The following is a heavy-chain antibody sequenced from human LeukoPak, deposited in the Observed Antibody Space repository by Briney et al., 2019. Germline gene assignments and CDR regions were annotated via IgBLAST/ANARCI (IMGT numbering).Heavy chain of an antibody. CDR1: GYTFTSYY. CDR3: ASETHYYGSGTPRAEYFQH. J-gene: IGHJ1*01. D-gene: IGHD3-10*01. V-gene: IGHV1-46*01. Sequence: GASVKVSCKASGYTFTSYYMHWVRQAPGQGLEWMGIINPSGGSTSYAQKFQGRVTMTRDTSTSTVYMELSSLRSEDTAVYYCASETHYYGSGTPRAEYFQHWGQGTLVTVSS. CDR2: INPSGGST.